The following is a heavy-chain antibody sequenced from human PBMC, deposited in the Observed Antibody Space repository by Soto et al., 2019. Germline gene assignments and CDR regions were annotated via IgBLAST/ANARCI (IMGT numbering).Heavy chain of an antibody. CDR3: ARDNPPMGV. CDR2: ISAYNGKT. Sequence: QVQLVQSGAEVKKPGASVKVSCKASGYTFTSYGIRWVRQAPGQELEWMGWISAYNGKTNYAQKLQGRVTLTTDTSTRTAYMELMILRSDDTAVYYCARDNPPMGVWGQGTKVTVSS. CDR1: GYTFTSYG. J-gene: IGHJ6*02. V-gene: IGHV1-18*01.